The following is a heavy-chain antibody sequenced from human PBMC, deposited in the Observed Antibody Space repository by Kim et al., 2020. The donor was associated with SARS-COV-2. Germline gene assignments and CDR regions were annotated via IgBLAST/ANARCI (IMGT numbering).Heavy chain of an antibody. CDR1: GYTFTGYY. J-gene: IGHJ5*02. Sequence: ASVKVSCKASGYTFTGYYMHWVRQAPGQGLEWMGWINPNSGGTNYAQKFQGRVTMTRDTSISTAYMELSRLRSDDTAVYYCARDQLRWLGPWGTNWFDPWGQGTLVTVSS. CDR2: INPNSGGT. V-gene: IGHV1-2*02. CDR3: ARDQLRWLGPWGTNWFDP. D-gene: IGHD6-19*01.